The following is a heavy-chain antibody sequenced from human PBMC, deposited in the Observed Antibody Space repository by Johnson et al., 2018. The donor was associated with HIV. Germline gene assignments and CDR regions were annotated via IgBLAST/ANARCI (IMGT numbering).Heavy chain of an antibody. J-gene: IGHJ3*02. CDR3: AKGSPGGVVAHDAFDI. D-gene: IGHD3-16*01. Sequence: VQLVESGGGLVQPGGSLRLSCAASGFTFSSYDMHWVRQATGKGLEWVSAIGTAGDTYYPGSVKGRFTISRDNSKNTLYLQMNSLRAEDTAVYYCAKGSPGGVVAHDAFDIWGQGTMVTVSS. CDR2: IGTAGDT. V-gene: IGHV3-13*01. CDR1: GFTFSSYD.